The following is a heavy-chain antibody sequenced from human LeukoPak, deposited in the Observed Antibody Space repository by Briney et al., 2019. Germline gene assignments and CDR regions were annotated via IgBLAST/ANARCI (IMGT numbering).Heavy chain of an antibody. CDR2: ISSSGST. CDR3: ARDSLGSLAAGDYYMDV. V-gene: IGHV4-61*02. D-gene: IGHD6-13*01. Sequence: SQTLSLTCTVSGCSISSGSYYWSWIPQPAGKELEWIGRISSSGSTNYNPSLKSRVTISLDTSNNQFSLRLRSVNAGDTAVYSCARDSLGSLAAGDYYMDVWGKGTTVTISS. CDR1: GCSISSGSYY. J-gene: IGHJ6*03.